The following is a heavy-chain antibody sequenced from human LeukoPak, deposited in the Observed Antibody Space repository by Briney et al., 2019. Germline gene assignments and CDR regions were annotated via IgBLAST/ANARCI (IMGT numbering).Heavy chain of an antibody. CDR1: GYTFTGYY. CDR2: INPNSGGT. CDR3: ARVPSIAAAPYYMDV. D-gene: IGHD6-13*01. Sequence: GASVKVSCKASGYTFTGYYMHWVRQAPGQGLEWMGRINPNSGGTNYAQKFQGRVTMTRDTSISTAYMGLSRLRSDDTAVYYCARVPSIAAAPYYMDVWGKGTTVTVSS. V-gene: IGHV1-2*06. J-gene: IGHJ6*03.